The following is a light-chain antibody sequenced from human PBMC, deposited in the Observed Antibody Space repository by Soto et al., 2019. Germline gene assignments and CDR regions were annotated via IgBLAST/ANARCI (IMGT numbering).Light chain of an antibody. CDR3: QQYDTSPPLA. V-gene: IGKV3-20*01. Sequence: EIVLTQSPGTLSLSPGERATLSCRASQSVRSNHLAWYQQRPGQAPRLLIYGASSRATGIPDRFSGSGSGTDFTLNISRLEPEDFAVYYCQQYDTSPPLAFGGGTRVE. CDR2: GAS. CDR1: QSVRSNH. J-gene: IGKJ4*01.